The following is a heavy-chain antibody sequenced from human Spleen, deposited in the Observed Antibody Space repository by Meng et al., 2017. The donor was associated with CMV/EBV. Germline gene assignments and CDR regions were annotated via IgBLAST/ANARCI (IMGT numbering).Heavy chain of an antibody. D-gene: IGHD4-23*01. Sequence: QVQLQQWCAGLLKPSETLSLTCAVYGGSFSGYYWSWIRQPPGKGLEWIGEINHSGSTNYNPSLKSRVTISVDTSKNQFSLKLSSVTAADTAVYYCASNLMTTVVINYWGQGTLVTVSS. CDR1: GGSFSGYY. CDR3: ASNLMTTVVINY. V-gene: IGHV4-34*01. J-gene: IGHJ4*02. CDR2: INHSGST.